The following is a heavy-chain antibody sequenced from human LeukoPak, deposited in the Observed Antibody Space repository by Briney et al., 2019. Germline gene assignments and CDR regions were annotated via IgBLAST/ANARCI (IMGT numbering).Heavy chain of an antibody. Sequence: TGGSLRLSCEGSGFIFSSYAMTWVRQAPGKGLQWVSSISGSGESTYYADSMKGRFTISRDNSKNTLSLQMNSLRAEDTAVYYCAKDTVTTRYYYYGMDVWGQGTTVTVSS. CDR3: AKDTVTTRYYYYGMDV. J-gene: IGHJ6*02. D-gene: IGHD4-4*01. CDR2: ISGSGEST. CDR1: GFIFSSYA. V-gene: IGHV3-23*01.